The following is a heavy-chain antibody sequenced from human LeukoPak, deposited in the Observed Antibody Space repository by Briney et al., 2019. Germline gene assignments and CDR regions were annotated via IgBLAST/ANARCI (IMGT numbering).Heavy chain of an antibody. CDR1: GFTFSDYY. CDR2: ISCSVSTI. D-gene: IGHD5-12*01. J-gene: IGHJ4*02. CDR3: ARGGDEGFDY. Sequence: GGSLTLSCAVSGFTFSDYYMRGMRQAPGRGLEWVSYISCSVSTIYYADSVKGRFTISGDISKNSLYLQMNSLRGEDKAVYYCARGGDEGFDYWGQGTLVTVSS. V-gene: IGHV3-11*04.